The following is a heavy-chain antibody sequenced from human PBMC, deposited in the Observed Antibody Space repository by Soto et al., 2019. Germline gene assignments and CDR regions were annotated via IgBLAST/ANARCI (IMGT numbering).Heavy chain of an antibody. J-gene: IGHJ6*02. CDR3: ARDLSSIAARPPRYYYYGMDV. D-gene: IGHD6-6*01. CDR1: GGTFSSYA. Sequence: GASVKVSCKASGGTFSSYAISWLRQAPGQGLEWMGGIIPIFGTANYAQKSQGRVTITADESTSTAYMELSSLRSEDTAVYYCARDLSSIAARPPRYYYYGMDVWGQGTTVTVSS. CDR2: IIPIFGTA. V-gene: IGHV1-69*13.